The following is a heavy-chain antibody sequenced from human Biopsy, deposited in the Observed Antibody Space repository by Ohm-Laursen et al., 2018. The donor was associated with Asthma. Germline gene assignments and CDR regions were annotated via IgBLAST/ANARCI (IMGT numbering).Heavy chain of an antibody. CDR1: GYTFNSAG. CDR2: ISVYNGNT. J-gene: IGHJ6*02. CDR3: ARAVDYSHYYGIDV. Sequence: GSSVQVSCKTSGYTFNSAGITWVRQAPGQGLEWMGWISVYNGNTKVAQKLQDRVTMITDTSTSTAYMELRSLRSDDTAVYFCARAVDYSHYYGIDVWGQGTTVTV. V-gene: IGHV1-18*01. D-gene: IGHD3-10*01.